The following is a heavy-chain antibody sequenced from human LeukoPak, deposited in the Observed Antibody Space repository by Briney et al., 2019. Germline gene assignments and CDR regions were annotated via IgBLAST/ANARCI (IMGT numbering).Heavy chain of an antibody. V-gene: IGHV4-31*03. Sequence: SETLSLTCTVSGGSISSGGYYWSWIRQHPGKGLEWIGYIYYSGSTYYNPSLKSRVTISVDTSKNQFSLKLSSVTAADTAVCYCARGSHCGGDCYCFDYWGQGTLVTVSS. D-gene: IGHD2-21*02. J-gene: IGHJ4*02. CDR1: GGSISSGGYY. CDR2: IYYSGST. CDR3: ARGSHCGGDCYCFDY.